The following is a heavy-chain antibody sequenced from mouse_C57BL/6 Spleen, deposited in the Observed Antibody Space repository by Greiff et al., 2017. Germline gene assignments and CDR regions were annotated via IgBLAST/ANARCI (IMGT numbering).Heavy chain of an antibody. J-gene: IGHJ4*01. CDR3: ARLSNYDAMDY. Sequence: VQLHQSGAELVRPGTSVKVSCKASGYAFTNYLIEWVKQRPGQGLEWIGVINPGSGGTNYNEKFKGKATLTADKSSSTAYMQLSSLTSEDSAVYFCARLSNYDAMDYWGQGTSVTVSS. CDR1: GYAFTNYL. D-gene: IGHD2-5*01. CDR2: INPGSGGT. V-gene: IGHV1-54*01.